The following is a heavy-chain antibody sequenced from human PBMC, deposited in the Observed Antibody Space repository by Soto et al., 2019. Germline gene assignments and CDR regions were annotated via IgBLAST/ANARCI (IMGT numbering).Heavy chain of an antibody. Sequence: SETLSLTCTFSGDTISSGSFYWGWVRQPPGNGLEWIGSIYFAGSTYYNPSLKSRVTISVDASKNQISLKLSSVTAADTAVYYCARQRYYFGSGSYSYYVWGKGTTVTVSS. V-gene: IGHV4-39*01. CDR2: IYFAGST. CDR3: ARQRYYFGSGSYSYYV. CDR1: GDTISSGSFY. D-gene: IGHD3-10*01. J-gene: IGHJ6*04.